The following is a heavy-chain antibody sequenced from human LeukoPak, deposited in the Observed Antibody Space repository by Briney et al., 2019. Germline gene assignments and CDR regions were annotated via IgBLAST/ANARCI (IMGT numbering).Heavy chain of an antibody. Sequence: ASVKVSCKASGYTFITYDINWVRQAPGQGLEWMGWMNPNSGNTGYAQKFQGRVTMARDTSISTAYMELSSLRSEDTAVYYCARGDWAPEYWGQGTLVTVSS. J-gene: IGHJ4*02. CDR1: GYTFITYD. CDR3: ARGDWAPEY. CDR2: MNPNSGNT. D-gene: IGHD3-9*01. V-gene: IGHV1-8*01.